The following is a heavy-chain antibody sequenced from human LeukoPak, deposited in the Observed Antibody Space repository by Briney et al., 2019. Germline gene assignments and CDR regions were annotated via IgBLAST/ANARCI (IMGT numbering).Heavy chain of an antibody. J-gene: IGHJ4*02. CDR2: IYYSGST. CDR3: ARDEGSSYPLDY. Sequence: KPSETLSLTCTVSGGSISSSSYYWGWIRQPPGKGLEWIGSIYYSGSTYYNPSLKSRVTISVDTSKNQFSLNLSSVTAADTAVYFCARDEGSSYPLDYWGQGTLVTVSS. V-gene: IGHV4-39*07. CDR1: GGSISSSSYY. D-gene: IGHD2-2*01.